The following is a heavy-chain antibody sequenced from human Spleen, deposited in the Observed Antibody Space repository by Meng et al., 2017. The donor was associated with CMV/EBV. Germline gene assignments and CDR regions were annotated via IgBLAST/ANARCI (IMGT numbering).Heavy chain of an antibody. CDR3: ARVHYYGMDV. V-gene: IGHV4-39*07. J-gene: IGHJ6*02. CDR2: IYYSGST. Sequence: SETLSLTCTVSGGSISSSSYYWGWIRQPPGKGLEWIGSIYYSGSTYYNPSLKSRVTISVDTSKNQFSLKLSSVTAADTAVYYCARVHYYGMDVWGQGTTVTVSS. CDR1: GGSISSSSYY.